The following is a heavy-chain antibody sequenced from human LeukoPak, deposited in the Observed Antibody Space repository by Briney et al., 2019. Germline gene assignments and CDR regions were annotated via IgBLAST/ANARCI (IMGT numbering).Heavy chain of an antibody. CDR2: IWHDGSNK. CDR1: GFTFSSYG. V-gene: IGHV3-33*01. D-gene: IGHD5-18*01. CDR3: ARDRGYTYGHPFDY. Sequence: GGSLRLSCAASGFTFSSYGMLWVRQAPGKGLEWVALIWHDGSNKYYSDSGKGRFTISRDNSKNTLYLQMDSLRAEDTAVYYCARDRGYTYGHPFDYWGEGTLVTVSS. J-gene: IGHJ4*02.